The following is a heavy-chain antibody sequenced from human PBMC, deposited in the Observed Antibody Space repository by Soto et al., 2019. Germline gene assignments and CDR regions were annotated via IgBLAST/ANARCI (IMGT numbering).Heavy chain of an antibody. Sequence: GASVKVSCKASGFTFTSSAVQWVRQARGQRLEWIGWIVVGSGNTNYAQKFQERVTITRDMSTSTAYMELSSLRSEDTAVYYCAASERSDLYYYYYGMDVWGQGTTVTVSS. V-gene: IGHV1-58*01. D-gene: IGHD2-21*02. CDR2: IVVGSGNT. J-gene: IGHJ6*02. CDR3: AASERSDLYYYYYGMDV. CDR1: GFTFTSSA.